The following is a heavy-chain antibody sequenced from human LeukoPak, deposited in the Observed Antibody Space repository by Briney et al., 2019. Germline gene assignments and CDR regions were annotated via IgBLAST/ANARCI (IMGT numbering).Heavy chain of an antibody. CDR3: AKHRSGTYYEAFDY. CDR2: ISLSGDET. CDR1: GFTFTSYV. D-gene: IGHD3-10*01. Sequence: PGGSLRLSCAASGFTFTSYVVSWVRQAPGRGLEWVSGISLSGDETYYADSVKGRFTISRDNTKNTLYLQVNSLRAEDTAVYYCAKHRSGTYYEAFDYWGRGTLVTVSS. V-gene: IGHV3-23*01. J-gene: IGHJ4*02.